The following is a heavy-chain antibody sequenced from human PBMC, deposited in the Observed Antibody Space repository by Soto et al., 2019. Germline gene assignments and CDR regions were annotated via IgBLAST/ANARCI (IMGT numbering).Heavy chain of an antibody. CDR1: GYTFTSYY. CDR2: INPSGGST. D-gene: IGHD2-2*01. CDR3: ATGYCSSTSCYDLPYSYYYYSGMDV. V-gene: IGHV1-46*01. Sequence: ASVKVSCKASGYTFTSYYMHWVRRAPGQGLEWMGIINPSGGSTSYAQKFRGRVTMTRDTSTSTVHMELSSLRSEDTAVYYCATGYCSSTSCYDLPYSYYYYSGMDVWGQGTTVTVSS. J-gene: IGHJ6*02.